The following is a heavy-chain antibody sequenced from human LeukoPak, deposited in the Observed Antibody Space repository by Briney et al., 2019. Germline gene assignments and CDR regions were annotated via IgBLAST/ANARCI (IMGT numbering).Heavy chain of an antibody. D-gene: IGHD6-19*01. CDR2: INPNSGGT. Sequence: ASVKVSCKASGYTFTGYYIHWVRQAPGQGLEWMGWINPNSGGTNYAQRFQGRVTMTRDTSITTAYMELSRLRSDDTAVYYCARARIAVATFDPWGQGTLVTVSS. J-gene: IGHJ5*02. V-gene: IGHV1-2*02. CDR1: GYTFTGYY. CDR3: ARARIAVATFDP.